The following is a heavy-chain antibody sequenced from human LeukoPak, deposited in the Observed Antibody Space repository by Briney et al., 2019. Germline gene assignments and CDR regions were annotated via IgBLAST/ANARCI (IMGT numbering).Heavy chain of an antibody. Sequence: GESLRLSCAASGFMFSSNWMSWVRLAPGKGLEWVANIKEDGTETYYVDSVKGRFTISRDNAKNSLYLQMNSLRVEDTAVYYCAKEGRSLQTYWGQGTLVAVSS. CDR3: AKEGRSLQTY. CDR1: GFMFSSNW. V-gene: IGHV3-7*03. J-gene: IGHJ4*02. CDR2: IKEDGTET. D-gene: IGHD5-24*01.